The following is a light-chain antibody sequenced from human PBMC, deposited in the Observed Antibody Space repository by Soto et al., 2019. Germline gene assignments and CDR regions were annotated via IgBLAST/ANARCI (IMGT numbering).Light chain of an antibody. CDR1: QDIRNT. Sequence: AIQMTQSPSSLSASVGDRVAISCRASQDIRNTLAWYQQKPGEAPKLLIFAASNLQSGVPSRFSGSGSVTDFTLAITGLQPDDFATYYCQQYKSYSPITFGQGTRLEIK. CDR2: AAS. J-gene: IGKJ5*01. CDR3: QQYKSYSPIT. V-gene: IGKV1-6*01.